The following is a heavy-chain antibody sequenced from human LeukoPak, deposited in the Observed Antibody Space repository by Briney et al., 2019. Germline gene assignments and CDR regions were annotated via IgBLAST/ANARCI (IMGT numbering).Heavy chain of an antibody. J-gene: IGHJ6*03. CDR3: ARLRYLSGVWCGPPPYYYYYMDV. D-gene: IGHD3-3*01. CDR2: IYYSGST. CDR1: GGSISSYY. V-gene: IGHV4-59*01. Sequence: SETLSLTXTVSGGSISSYYWSWIRQPPGKGLEWIGYIYYSGSTNYNPSLKSRVTISVDTSKNQFSLKLSSVTAADTAVYYCARLRYLSGVWCGPPPYYYYYMDVWGKGTTVTVSS.